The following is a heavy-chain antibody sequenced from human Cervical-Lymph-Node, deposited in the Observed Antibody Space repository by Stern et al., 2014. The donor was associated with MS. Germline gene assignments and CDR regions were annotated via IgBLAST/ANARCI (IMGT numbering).Heavy chain of an antibody. D-gene: IGHD2-2*02. CDR2: IYRGGGT. CDR3: ASRYCVSATCFTWGFDY. CDR1: GFTVSNNY. V-gene: IGHV3-66*02. J-gene: IGHJ4*02. Sequence: VQLVQSGGGLVQPGGSLRLSCAASGFTVSNNYMGWVRQAPGKGLEWVSVIYRGGGTYYADSVKGRFTISRDNSQNTLYLQMSGLRTDDTVVYYGASRYCVSATCFTWGFDYWGQGTQVTVPS.